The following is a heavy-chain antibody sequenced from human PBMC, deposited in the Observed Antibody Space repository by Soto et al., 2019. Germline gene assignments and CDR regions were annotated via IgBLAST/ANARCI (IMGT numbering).Heavy chain of an antibody. CDR1: GDSVSSNSAA. D-gene: IGHD6-13*01. V-gene: IGHV6-1*01. CDR3: ARVNYSRRWYYYYGMDV. Sequence: PSQTLSLTCAISGDSVSSNSAAWNWIRQSPSRGLEWLGRTYYRSKWYNDYAVSVKSRITINPDTSKNQFSLQLNSVTPEDTAVYSCARVNYSRRWYYYYGMDVWGQGTTVTVSS. CDR2: TYYRSKWYN. J-gene: IGHJ6*02.